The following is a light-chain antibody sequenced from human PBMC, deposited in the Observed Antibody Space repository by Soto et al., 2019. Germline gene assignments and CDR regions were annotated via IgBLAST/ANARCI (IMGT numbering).Light chain of an antibody. V-gene: IGLV2-14*01. CDR3: SSYTTSSNLVV. CDR1: SSDVGGYNY. CDR2: DVS. J-gene: IGLJ2*01. Sequence: QSALTQPASVSGSPGQSITIFCTGTSSDVGGYNYVSWYQQHPGKAPKLMIYDVSNRPSGVSNRFSGSKSGNTASLTISGLQSEDEADYYCSSYTTSSNLVVFGGGTKLTVL.